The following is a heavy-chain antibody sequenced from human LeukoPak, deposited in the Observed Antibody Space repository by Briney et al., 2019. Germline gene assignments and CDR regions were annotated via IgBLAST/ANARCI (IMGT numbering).Heavy chain of an antibody. D-gene: IGHD6-19*01. Sequence: GGSLRLSCAASGFAFSTYTMTWVRQAPGKGLEWISHISSSSSAIYYADSVKGRFTVSRDNSKNTLYLQMNSLRDEDTAVYYCAREFDSSGWFDYWGQGTLVTVSS. CDR2: ISSSSSAI. J-gene: IGHJ4*02. V-gene: IGHV3-48*02. CDR3: AREFDSSGWFDY. CDR1: GFAFSTYT.